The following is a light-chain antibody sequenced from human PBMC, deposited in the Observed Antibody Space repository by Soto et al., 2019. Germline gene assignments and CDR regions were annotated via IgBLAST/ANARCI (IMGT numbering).Light chain of an antibody. CDR2: DVS. V-gene: IGLV2-11*01. J-gene: IGLJ2*01. Sequence: QSALTQPRSVSGSHGQSVTISCTGTSTDVGASNNVSWYQQHPGKAPKLMIYDVSERPSGVPDRFSGSKSGTSASLAISGLQSGDEADYYCAAWDDSLNGVIFGGGTKLTVL. CDR1: STDVGASNN. CDR3: AAWDDSLNGVI.